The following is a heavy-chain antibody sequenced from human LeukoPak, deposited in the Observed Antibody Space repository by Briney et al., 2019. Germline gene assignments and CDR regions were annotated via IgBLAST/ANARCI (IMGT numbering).Heavy chain of an antibody. V-gene: IGHV3-7*01. D-gene: IGHD3-9*01. CDR2: IRQDGSEK. CDR1: GFTFSSYW. Sequence: PGGSLRLSCAASGFTFSSYWMSWVRQAPGKGLECVANIRQDGSEKYCGDSVKGGFTISRVNAKNSLYLQMNSLRAQDTALYYCASVFPDILTGLDFDYWGQGTLVTVSS. J-gene: IGHJ4*02. CDR3: ASVFPDILTGLDFDY.